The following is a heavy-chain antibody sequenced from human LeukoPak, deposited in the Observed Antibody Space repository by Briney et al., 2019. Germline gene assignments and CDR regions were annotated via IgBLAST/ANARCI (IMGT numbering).Heavy chain of an antibody. D-gene: IGHD6-13*01. Sequence: GGSLRLSCAASGFTFSSYGMHWVRQAPGKGLEWVAVISYDGSNKYYADSVKGRFTISRDNSKNTLYLQMNRLRAEDTAIYYCGSGYGKTNRFDPWGQGTLVTVSS. J-gene: IGHJ5*02. CDR3: GSGYGKTNRFDP. V-gene: IGHV3-30*03. CDR2: ISYDGSNK. CDR1: GFTFSSYG.